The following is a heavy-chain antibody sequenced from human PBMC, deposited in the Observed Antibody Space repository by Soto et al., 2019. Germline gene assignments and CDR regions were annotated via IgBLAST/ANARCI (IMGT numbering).Heavy chain of an antibody. V-gene: IGHV3-53*01. CDR3: ARSSNSIAAAGTGFDY. D-gene: IGHD6-13*01. J-gene: IGHJ4*02. Sequence: GGSLRLSCAASGFTVSSNYMSWVRQAPGKGLEWVSVIYSGGSTYYADAVKSRFTISRDNSKNTLYLQMNSLRAEDTAVYYCARSSNSIAAAGTGFDYWGQGTLVTVSS. CDR1: GFTVSSNY. CDR2: IYSGGST.